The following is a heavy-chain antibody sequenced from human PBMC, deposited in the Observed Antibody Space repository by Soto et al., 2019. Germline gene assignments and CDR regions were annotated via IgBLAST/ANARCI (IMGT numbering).Heavy chain of an antibody. CDR3: AKVPLRPYHFDY. CDR1: GFTFSNYD. D-gene: IGHD4-17*01. V-gene: IGHV3-23*01. Sequence: EVQLLDSGGGLVQPGGSLRLSCAASGFTFSNYDMTWVRQAPGKGLEWVSRIGGSGDRTYYADSVKGRFTISRDNSRNTLYLLMNTLSAEDTAMYYCAKVPLRPYHFDYWGQGALVTVSS. CDR2: IGGSGDRT. J-gene: IGHJ4*02.